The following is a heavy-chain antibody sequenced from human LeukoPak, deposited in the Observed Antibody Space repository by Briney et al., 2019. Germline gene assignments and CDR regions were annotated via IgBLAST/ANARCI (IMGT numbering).Heavy chain of an antibody. J-gene: IGHJ4*02. V-gene: IGHV3-30*02. CDR1: GFTFSSYG. Sequence: GGSLRLSCAASGFTFSSYGMHWVRQAPGKGLEWVAFIRYDGSNKYYADSVKGRFTISRDNSKNTLYLQMNRLRAEDTAVYYCAKVPLGYDSSGYPRYWGQGTLVTVSS. CDR2: IRYDGSNK. D-gene: IGHD3-22*01. CDR3: AKVPLGYDSSGYPRY.